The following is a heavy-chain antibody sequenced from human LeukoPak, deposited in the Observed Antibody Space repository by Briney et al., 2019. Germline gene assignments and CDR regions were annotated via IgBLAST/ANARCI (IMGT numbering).Heavy chain of an antibody. V-gene: IGHV4-34*01. CDR1: GGSFSGYY. D-gene: IGHD6-13*01. J-gene: IGHJ6*02. CDR3: ARGGSRDYYYYGMDV. CDR2: IIHTGRT. Sequence: SETLSLTCGVYGGSFSGYYWTWIRQSPGMGLEWIGEIIHTGRTNYNPSLSSRVSISVDTSKNQFSLQLSSVTAADTAVYYCARGGSRDYYYYGMDVWGQGTTVTVSS.